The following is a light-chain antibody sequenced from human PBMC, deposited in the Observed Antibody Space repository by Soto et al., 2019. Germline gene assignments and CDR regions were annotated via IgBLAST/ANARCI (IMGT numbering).Light chain of an antibody. V-gene: IGLV2-11*01. CDR3: CSYAGSYKGYV. J-gene: IGLJ1*01. CDR2: DVS. Sequence: QSALTLPRSVSGSPGQSVTISCTGTSSDVGGYNYVSWYQQHPGKAPKLMIYDVSKRPSGVPDRFSGSKSGNTASLTISGLQAEDEADYYCCSYAGSYKGYVFGTGTKLTVL. CDR1: SSDVGGYNY.